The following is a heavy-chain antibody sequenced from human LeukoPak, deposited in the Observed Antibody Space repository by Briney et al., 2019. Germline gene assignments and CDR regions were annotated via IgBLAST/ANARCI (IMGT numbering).Heavy chain of an antibody. CDR1: GGSFRSYY. CDR2: IYYSGGT. CDR3: ARHDAVTTSELFDY. D-gene: IGHD4-17*01. Sequence: SETLSLTCTVSGGSFRSYYWTWIRQPPGKGLEWIAYIYYSGGTNYNPSLKSRVTISVDTSKNQFSLKLRSVTAADTAVYYCARHDAVTTSELFDYWGQGTLVTVSS. V-gene: IGHV4-59*08. J-gene: IGHJ4*02.